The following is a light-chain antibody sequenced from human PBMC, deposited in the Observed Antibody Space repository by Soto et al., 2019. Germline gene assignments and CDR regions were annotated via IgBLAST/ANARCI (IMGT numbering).Light chain of an antibody. Sequence: QLVLTQSPSASASLGASVKLTCTLSSGHNNYAIAWHQQQPEKGPRYLMKLNSDGSHSKGDGIPDRFSGSSSGAERYLTISSLRSEDEADYYCQTWGTGIVVFGGGTQLTVL. V-gene: IGLV4-69*01. CDR2: LNSDGSH. J-gene: IGLJ2*01. CDR3: QTWGTGIVV. CDR1: SGHNNYA.